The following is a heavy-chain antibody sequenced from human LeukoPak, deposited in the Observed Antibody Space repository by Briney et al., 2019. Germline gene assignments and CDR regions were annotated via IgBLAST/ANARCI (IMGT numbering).Heavy chain of an antibody. J-gene: IGHJ4*02. CDR1: GGSISSYY. CDR3: ARSRGIISDSTLDY. D-gene: IGHD6-13*01. V-gene: IGHV4-4*07. CDR2: IYTSGST. Sequence: PSETLSLTCTVSGGSISSYYWSWIRQPAGKGLEWIGRIYTSGSTNYNPSLKSRVTMSVDTSKNQFSLKLRSVTAADTAVYYCARSRGIISDSTLDYWGQGTLVTVSS.